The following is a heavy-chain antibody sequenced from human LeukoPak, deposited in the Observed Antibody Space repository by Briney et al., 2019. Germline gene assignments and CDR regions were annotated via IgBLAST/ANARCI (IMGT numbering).Heavy chain of an antibody. V-gene: IGHV4-39*01. J-gene: IGHJ4*02. CDR2: IYYSGST. D-gene: IGHD2-15*01. Sequence: PSQTLSLTCTVSGASISSSTYYWGWLRQPPGKGLEWIGSIYYSGSTYYNPSLKSRVTISVDTSKNQFSLKLSSVTAADTAVYYCARLCSGGSCETVDYWGQGTLVTVSS. CDR3: ARLCSGGSCETVDY. CDR1: GASISSSTYY.